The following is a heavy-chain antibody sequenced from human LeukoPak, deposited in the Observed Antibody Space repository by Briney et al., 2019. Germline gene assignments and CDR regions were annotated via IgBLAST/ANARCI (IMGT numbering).Heavy chain of an antibody. J-gene: IGHJ4*02. CDR3: ARDVGEGYCSGGSCSDY. V-gene: IGHV1-18*01. CDR1: GYTFTNYA. D-gene: IGHD2-15*01. Sequence: ASVKVSCKAPGYTFTNYAISWVRQAPGQGLEWMGWISAYNDNTNYAQKFQGRVTMTTDTSTSTAYMELGSLRSDDTAVYYCARDVGEGYCSGGSCSDYWGQGTLVTVSS. CDR2: ISAYNDNT.